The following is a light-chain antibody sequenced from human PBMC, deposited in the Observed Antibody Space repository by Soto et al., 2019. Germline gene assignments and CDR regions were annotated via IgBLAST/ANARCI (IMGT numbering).Light chain of an antibody. CDR3: SSYTSSSVW. CDR1: SSDVGGYNY. Sequence: QSVLTQPASVSGSPGQSITISCTGTSSDVGGYNYVSWYQQHPGKAPKLMIYDVSNRPSGVSNRFSGSKSGNTASLTISGLQAEDEADYYCSSYTSSSVWFGGGTKLTVL. V-gene: IGLV2-14*01. CDR2: DVS. J-gene: IGLJ3*02.